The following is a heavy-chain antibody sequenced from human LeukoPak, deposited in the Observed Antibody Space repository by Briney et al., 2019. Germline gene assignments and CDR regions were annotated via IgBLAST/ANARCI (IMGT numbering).Heavy chain of an antibody. CDR3: AKGRGSSWYAVDVWFDP. CDR2: ISGDGGST. D-gene: IGHD6-13*01. V-gene: IGHV3-43*02. J-gene: IGHJ5*02. CDR1: GFTFDDYA. Sequence: GGSLRLSCAASGFTFDDYAMHWVRQAPGQGLEWVSLISGDGGSTYYADSVKGRFTISRDNSKNSLYLQMNSLRTEDTALYYCAKGRGSSWYAVDVWFDPWGQGTLVTVSS.